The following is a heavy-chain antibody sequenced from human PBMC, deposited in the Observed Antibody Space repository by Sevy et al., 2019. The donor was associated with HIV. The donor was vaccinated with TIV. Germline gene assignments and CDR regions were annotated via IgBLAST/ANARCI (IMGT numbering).Heavy chain of an antibody. J-gene: IGHJ3*02. D-gene: IGHD3-22*01. CDR1: GFTFSSYS. Sequence: GGSLRLPCAASGFTFSSYSMNWVRQAPGKGLEWVSSISSSSSYIYYADSVKGRFTISRDNAKNSLYLQMNSLRAEDTAVYYCARDAALSNYYDSSGYPNAFDIWGQGTMVTVSS. CDR3: ARDAALSNYYDSSGYPNAFDI. V-gene: IGHV3-21*01. CDR2: ISSSSSYI.